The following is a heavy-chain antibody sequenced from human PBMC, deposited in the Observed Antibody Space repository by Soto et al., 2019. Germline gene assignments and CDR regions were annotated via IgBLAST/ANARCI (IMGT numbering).Heavy chain of an antibody. CDR1: GYNFATYW. D-gene: IGHD6-6*01. CDR2: IDPSDSYT. V-gene: IGHV5-10-1*01. J-gene: IGHJ5*02. Sequence: PGESLKISCKGSGYNFATYWITWVRQMPGIGLAWMGKIDPSDSYTNYSPSFQGHVTISVDKSITTAYLQWSSLKVSDTAIYYCARLYASSSPRLDPWGQGTLVTVSS. CDR3: ARLYASSSPRLDP.